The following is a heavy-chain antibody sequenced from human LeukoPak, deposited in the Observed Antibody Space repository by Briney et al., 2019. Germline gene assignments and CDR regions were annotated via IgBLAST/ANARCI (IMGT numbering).Heavy chain of an antibody. D-gene: IGHD6-6*01. CDR1: GGTFSTYA. V-gene: IGHV1-69*13. Sequence: SVKVSCKASGGTFSTYAISWVRQAPGQGLEWMGGIIPIFGTANYAQKFQGRVTITADESTSTAYMELSSLRSEDTAVYYCATVGYSSSDAFDIWGQGTMVTVSS. J-gene: IGHJ3*02. CDR3: ATVGYSSSDAFDI. CDR2: IIPIFGTA.